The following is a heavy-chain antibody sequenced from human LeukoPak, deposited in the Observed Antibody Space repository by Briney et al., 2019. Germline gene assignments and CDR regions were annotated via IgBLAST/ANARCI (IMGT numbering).Heavy chain of an antibody. CDR1: GFTFSSYS. Sequence: GGSLILSCVASGFTFSSYSINWVRQAPGKGLQWVSSISSSSSYIYYADSVKGRFIISRDNAKNSLYLQMNSLRAEDTAVYYCARGDYGDYGTANDYWGQGTMVTVSS. J-gene: IGHJ4*02. CDR2: ISSSSSYI. V-gene: IGHV3-21*01. CDR3: ARGDYGDYGTANDY. D-gene: IGHD4-17*01.